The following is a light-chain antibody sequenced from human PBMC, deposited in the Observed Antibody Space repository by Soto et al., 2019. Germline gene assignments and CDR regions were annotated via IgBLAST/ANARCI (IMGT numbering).Light chain of an antibody. Sequence: QSALTQPHSASGSPGQSVTISCTGTSSDVGAYNYVSWYQQHSGKAPKLMIYEISKRPSGVPERFSGSKSGNTASLTVSWLQAEDEGDAYCSSYVCSDSWVVLGGWTKLTVL. V-gene: IGLV2-8*01. CDR3: SSYVCSDSWVV. CDR1: SSDVGAYNY. CDR2: EIS. J-gene: IGLJ2*01.